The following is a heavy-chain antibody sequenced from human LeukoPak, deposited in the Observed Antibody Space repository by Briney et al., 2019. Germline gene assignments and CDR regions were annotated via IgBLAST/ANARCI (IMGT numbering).Heavy chain of an antibody. V-gene: IGHV3-21*01. D-gene: IGHD3-22*01. Sequence: PGGSLRLSCAASGFTFSSYSMNWVRQAPGKGLEWVSSISSSSYIYYADSVKGRFTISRDNAKNSLYLQMNSLRAEDTAVYYCAILLTDSSGYYGTGFQHWGQGTLVTVSS. CDR3: AILLTDSSGYYGTGFQH. CDR1: GFTFSSYS. CDR2: ISSSSYI. J-gene: IGHJ1*01.